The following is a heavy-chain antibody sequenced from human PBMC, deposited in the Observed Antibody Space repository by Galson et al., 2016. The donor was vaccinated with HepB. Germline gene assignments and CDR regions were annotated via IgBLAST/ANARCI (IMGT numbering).Heavy chain of an antibody. D-gene: IGHD4/OR15-4a*01. CDR3: AKVSRRDYALPYFDY. CDR2: ISHTGGST. CDR1: GFSFSNSG. V-gene: IGHV3-23*01. J-gene: IGHJ4*02. Sequence: SLRLSCAASGFSFSNSGMSWVRQAPGRGLEWVSTISHTGGSTYYADSVKGRFTISRDNSKNTLYLQMNSLRAEDTAVYYCAKVSRRDYALPYFDYWGQGTLVTVSS.